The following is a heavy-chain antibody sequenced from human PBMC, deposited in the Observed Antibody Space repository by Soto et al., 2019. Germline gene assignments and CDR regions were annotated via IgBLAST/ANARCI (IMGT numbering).Heavy chain of an antibody. CDR1: GGSFSGYY. CDR3: GRASPIFDY. Sequence: SETLSLTCAVYGGSFSGYYWSWIRQPPGKGLEWIGEINHSGSTNYNPSLKSRVSISVDTSKNQFSLKLSSVTAADTAVYYCGRASPIFDYGGQGTLVTASS. CDR2: INHSGST. V-gene: IGHV4-34*01. J-gene: IGHJ4*02.